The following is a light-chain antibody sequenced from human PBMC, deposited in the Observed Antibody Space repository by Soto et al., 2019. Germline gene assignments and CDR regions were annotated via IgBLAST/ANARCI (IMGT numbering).Light chain of an antibody. CDR1: QSVSSSY. J-gene: IGKJ1*01. Sequence: IGLKQSPGTVSLSTGERATLSCRASQSVSSSYLAWYQQTPGQAPRLLVYDTSYRATGVPDRFSGSGSGTDFTLTISRLEPEDSAVYYCQQYDSSPWTFGQGTKVDI. V-gene: IGKV3-20*01. CDR3: QQYDSSPWT. CDR2: DTS.